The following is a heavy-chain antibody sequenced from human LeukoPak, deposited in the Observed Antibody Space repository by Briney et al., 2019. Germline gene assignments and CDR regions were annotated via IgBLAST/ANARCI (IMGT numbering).Heavy chain of an antibody. CDR1: GYTFCDYG. CDR3: ARKGLGGELGGFDS. V-gene: IGHV3-20*01. Sequence: GGSLRLSCAASGYTFCDYGMSGVRQVPGKGLEWVSGTNRRGDITGYADFVKGRFTISRDNAKNSLYLQMNSLRVEDTALYHCARKGLGGELGGFDSWGQGTLVTVSS. D-gene: IGHD1-7*01. J-gene: IGHJ4*02. CDR2: TNRRGDIT.